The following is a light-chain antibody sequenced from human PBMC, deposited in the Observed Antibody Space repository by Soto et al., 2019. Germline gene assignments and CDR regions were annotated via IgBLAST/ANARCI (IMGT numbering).Light chain of an antibody. V-gene: IGKV1-5*03. CDR3: QLWNVHSWT. J-gene: IGKJ1*01. CDR2: KTS. Sequence: DLHMTQSPSTLSASVGDRVTITCRASQSISIWLAWYQQKPGKAPNLLIYKTSSLETGVPSRFSVSGSGTEFTLTISSRQPADFATYYFQLWNVHSWTFGQGTKVEVK. CDR1: QSISIW.